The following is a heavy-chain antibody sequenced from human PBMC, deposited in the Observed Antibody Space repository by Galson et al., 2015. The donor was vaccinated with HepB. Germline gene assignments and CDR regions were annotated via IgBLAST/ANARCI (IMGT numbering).Heavy chain of an antibody. CDR1: GFTVSSNY. Sequence: SLRLSCAASGFTVSSNYMSWVRQAPGKGLEWVSVIYNGGTTFYADSVKGRFTISRDSSRNTLYLQMNSLRAEDTAVYYCARDGPAKNSYGASGDYWGQGTLVTVSS. D-gene: IGHD5-18*01. CDR2: IYNGGTT. CDR3: ARDGPAKNSYGASGDY. J-gene: IGHJ4*02. V-gene: IGHV3-66*01.